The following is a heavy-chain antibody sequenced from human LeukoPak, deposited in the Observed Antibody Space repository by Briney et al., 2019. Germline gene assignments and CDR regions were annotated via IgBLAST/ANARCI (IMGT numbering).Heavy chain of an antibody. CDR3: AATYYDILTGYHNWFDP. D-gene: IGHD3-9*01. CDR2: VNPNGGGT. V-gene: IGHV1-2*02. CDR1: GYTFTGYY. Sequence: GASVKVSCEASGYTFTGYYIHWVRQAPGQGLEWMGWVNPNGGGTNYAQKLQGRVTMTTDTSTSTAYMELRSLRSDDTAVYYCAATYYDILTGYHNWFDPWGQGTLVTVSS. J-gene: IGHJ5*02.